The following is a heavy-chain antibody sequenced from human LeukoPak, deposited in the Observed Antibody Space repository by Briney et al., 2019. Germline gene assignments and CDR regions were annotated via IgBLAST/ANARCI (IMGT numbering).Heavy chain of an antibody. CDR3: ASSHDSSGND. J-gene: IGHJ4*02. CDR1: GISFSSYW. V-gene: IGHV3-7*01. Sequence: GGSLRLSCVASGISFSSYWMAWVRQAPGKGLEWVANIKNDGTHKFYADSVKGRFTISRDNAKNSLFLEMNSLTADDTAVYFCASSHDSSGNDWGQGTLATVSS. D-gene: IGHD3-22*01. CDR2: IKNDGTHK.